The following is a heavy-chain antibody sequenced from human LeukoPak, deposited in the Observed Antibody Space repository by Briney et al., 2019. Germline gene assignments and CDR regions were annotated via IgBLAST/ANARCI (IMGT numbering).Heavy chain of an antibody. V-gene: IGHV3-49*04. CDR1: GFTFNDSA. CDR2: IRSKAYGGTT. D-gene: IGHD5-18*01. CDR3: TREYSYGFDY. J-gene: IGHJ4*02. Sequence: PGGSLRLSCAASGFTFNDSAMHWVRQAPGKGLEWVGFIRSKAYGGTTEYAASVKGRFTISRDDSKSIAYLQMNSLKTEDTAVYYCTREYSYGFDYWGQGTLVTVSS.